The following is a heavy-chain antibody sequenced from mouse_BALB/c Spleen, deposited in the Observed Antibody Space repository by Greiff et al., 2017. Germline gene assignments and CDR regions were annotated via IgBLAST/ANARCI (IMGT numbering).Heavy chain of an antibody. J-gene: IGHJ4*01. Sequence: EVKLVESGGGLVKPGGSLKLSCAASGFTFSSFGMHWVRQAPEKGLEWVAYISSGSSTIYYADTVKGRFTISRDNPKNTLFLQMTSLRSEDTAMYYCANPGMDYWGQGTSVTVSS. CDR2: ISSGSSTI. V-gene: IGHV5-17*02. CDR1: GFTFSSFG. CDR3: ANPGMDY.